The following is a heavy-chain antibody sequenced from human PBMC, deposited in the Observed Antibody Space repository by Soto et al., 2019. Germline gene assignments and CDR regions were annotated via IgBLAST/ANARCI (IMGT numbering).Heavy chain of an antibody. D-gene: IGHD6-19*01. V-gene: IGHV4-39*01. Sequence: QLQLQESGPGLVKPSETLSLTCTVSGGSISSSSYYWGWIRQPPGKGLEWIGSIYYSGSTYYNPSLKSRVTISVDTSKNQFSLKLSSVTAADTAVYYCARHKYRGQWLVLNWFEPWGQGTLVTVSS. CDR1: GGSISSSSYY. CDR2: IYYSGST. J-gene: IGHJ5*02. CDR3: ARHKYRGQWLVLNWFEP.